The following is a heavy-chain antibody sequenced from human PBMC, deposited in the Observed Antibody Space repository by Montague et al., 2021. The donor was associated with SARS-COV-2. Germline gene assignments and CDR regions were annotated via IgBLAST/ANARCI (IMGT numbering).Heavy chain of an antibody. CDR1: GGSISSGGYY. CDR3: ARNSGYYDSSGYSYDAFDI. CDR2: IYHTGST. D-gene: IGHD3-22*01. Sequence: SETLSLTCTVSGGSISSGGYYWSWIRQPPGKGLEWIGYIYHTGSTHYNPSLKSRVTISKETSKNHFSLNLSSVTAADSAVYYCARNSGYYDSSGYSYDAFDIWGQGTKVTVSS. V-gene: IGHV4-31*03. J-gene: IGHJ3*02.